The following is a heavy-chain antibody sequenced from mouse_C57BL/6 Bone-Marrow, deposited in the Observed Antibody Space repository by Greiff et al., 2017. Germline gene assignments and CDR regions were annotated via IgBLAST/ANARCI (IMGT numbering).Heavy chain of an antibody. Sequence: EVMLVESGGDLVKPGGSLKLSCAASGFTFSSYGMSWVRQTPDKRLEWVATISSGGSYTYYPDSVKGRFTISRDNAKNTLYLQRSSLKSEATAMYYCARHGNYFDYWGQGTTLTVSS. J-gene: IGHJ2*01. CDR2: ISSGGSYT. CDR1: GFTFSSYG. V-gene: IGHV5-6*01. CDR3: ARHGNYFDY.